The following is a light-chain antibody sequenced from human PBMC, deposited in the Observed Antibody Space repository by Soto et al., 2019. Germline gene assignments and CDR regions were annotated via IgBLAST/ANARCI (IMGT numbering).Light chain of an antibody. J-gene: IGKJ3*01. CDR2: DAS. V-gene: IGKV3-11*01. CDR3: QQRSNWPLT. CDR1: QSVSTY. Sequence: EIVLTQSPATLSLSPGGRATLSCRASQSVSTYLAWFQQKPGQAPRLLVYDASHRATGIPARFSGSGSGTAFTLTISSLEPEDFAVYYCQQRSNWPLTFGPGTQVDIK.